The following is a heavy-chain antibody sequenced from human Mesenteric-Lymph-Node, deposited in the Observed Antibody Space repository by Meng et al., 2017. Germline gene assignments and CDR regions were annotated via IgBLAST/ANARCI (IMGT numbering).Heavy chain of an antibody. CDR3: ARHHHSPTFDY. CDR2: INHSGST. D-gene: IGHD1-14*01. J-gene: IGHJ4*02. Sequence: HGQLHPWGAGLLKPSETLSLTCAVYGGSFSGYYWSWIRQPSGKGLEWIGEINHSGSTNYNPSLKSRVTISVDTSKNQFSLKLSSVTAADTAVYYCARHHHSPTFDYWGQGTLVTVSS. V-gene: IGHV4-34*01. CDR1: GGSFSGYY.